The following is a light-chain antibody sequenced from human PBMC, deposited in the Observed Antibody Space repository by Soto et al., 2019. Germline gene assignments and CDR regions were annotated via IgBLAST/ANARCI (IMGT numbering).Light chain of an antibody. J-gene: IGKJ1*01. V-gene: IGKV1-6*01. CDR3: LQDDNYPRT. Sequence: AIQMTQSPSSLSASVGDRVTITCRASQGIRTDLGGYQQKPGKAPKLLIYGASNLQSGVPSRFSGSGSDTDFTLTISSLQPEDCATYYCLQDDNYPRTFGLGTKVEIK. CDR2: GAS. CDR1: QGIRTD.